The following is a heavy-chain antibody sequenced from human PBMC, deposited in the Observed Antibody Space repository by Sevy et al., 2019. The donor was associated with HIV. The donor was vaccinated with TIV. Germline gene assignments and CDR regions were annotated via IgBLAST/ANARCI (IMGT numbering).Heavy chain of an antibody. V-gene: IGHV3-7*03. CDR3: ARSWDYWGQMGY. CDR2: IKQDGSAK. Sequence: GGSLRLSCAASGFTFNNYWMTWVRQAPGKGLEWVANIKQDGSAKYDMESVKGRFNISRDNTKNSLYLQLNSLRAEDTAVYYCARSWDYWGQMGYWGQGTLVTVSS. CDR1: GFTFNNYW. D-gene: IGHD7-27*01. J-gene: IGHJ4*02.